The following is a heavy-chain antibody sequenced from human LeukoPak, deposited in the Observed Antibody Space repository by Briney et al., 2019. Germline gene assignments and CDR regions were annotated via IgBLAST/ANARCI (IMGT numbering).Heavy chain of an antibody. CDR1: GGSFSGYY. Sequence: SETLSLTCAVYGGSFSGYYWSWIRQHPGKGLEWIGYIYYSGSTYYNPSLKSRVTISVDTSKNQFSLKLSSVTAADTAVHYCARAQRDFWSGYSSPIDYWGQGTLVTVSS. J-gene: IGHJ4*02. V-gene: IGHV4-31*11. D-gene: IGHD3-3*01. CDR2: IYYSGST. CDR3: ARAQRDFWSGYSSPIDY.